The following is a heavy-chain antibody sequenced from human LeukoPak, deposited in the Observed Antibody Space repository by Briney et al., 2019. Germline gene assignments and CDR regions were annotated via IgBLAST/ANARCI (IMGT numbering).Heavy chain of an antibody. CDR2: INPKSVGT. D-gene: IGHD3-22*01. V-gene: IGHV1-2*02. J-gene: IGHJ4*02. CDR1: GYTFSDYR. Sequence: ASVKVSCKASGYTFSDYRMHWVRQAPGRGLEWMGWINPKSVGTNYAQNLQGRVSMTGDTSINTAYMELSSLRSDDTAVSYCARGDTYYYDSSGYYPSTTFDHWGQGTLVTVSS. CDR3: ARGDTYYYDSSGYYPSTTFDH.